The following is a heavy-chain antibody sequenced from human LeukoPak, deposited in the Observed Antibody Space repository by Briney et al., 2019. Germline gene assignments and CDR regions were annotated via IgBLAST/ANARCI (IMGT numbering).Heavy chain of an antibody. Sequence: GGSLILSCVASGFACGSNYMSWGREAPGKGLEWVSIIYSGGSRYYADSVKGRFTISGDISQNTLFLEMNSLRVEDTAVYYCARVPVLGTRENFQRWGQGTLVTVSS. J-gene: IGHJ1*01. CDR3: ARVPVLGTRENFQR. CDR2: IYSGGSR. CDR1: GFACGSNY. D-gene: IGHD4-23*01. V-gene: IGHV3-66*01.